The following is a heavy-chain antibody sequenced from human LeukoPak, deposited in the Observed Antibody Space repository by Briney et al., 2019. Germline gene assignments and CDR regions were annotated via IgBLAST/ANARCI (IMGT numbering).Heavy chain of an antibody. CDR1: GDSVSKNGA. CDR2: TYYRSKWYN. D-gene: IGHD6-19*01. CDR3: ARDFGTTGWHTFDY. J-gene: IGHJ4*02. Sequence: SQTLSLTCVVSGDSVSKNGAWNWFRQSPSRGLEWLGRTYYRSKWYNDYAESMEGRMTISQDTSKNQYSLHLNSVTPDDTAVYYCARDFGTTGWHTFDYWGQGTLVTVSS. V-gene: IGHV6-1*01.